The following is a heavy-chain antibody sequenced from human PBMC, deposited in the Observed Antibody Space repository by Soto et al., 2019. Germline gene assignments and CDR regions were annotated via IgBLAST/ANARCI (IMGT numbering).Heavy chain of an antibody. V-gene: IGHV3-30-3*01. D-gene: IGHD3-10*01. Sequence: RLSCAASGCTFSIYAMHWVLQAPGNGLEWVSVLSYDGSNKYYAYSLKGRFTISRDNSKNTLYLQMNNLRAEDPGVYYCGSYNLIGGKGTLVPVSS. CDR2: LSYDGSNK. J-gene: IGHJ4*02. CDR3: GSYNLI. CDR1: GCTFSIYA.